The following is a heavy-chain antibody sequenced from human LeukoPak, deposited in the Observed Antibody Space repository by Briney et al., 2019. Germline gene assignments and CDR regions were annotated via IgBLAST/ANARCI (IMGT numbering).Heavy chain of an antibody. D-gene: IGHD3-16*02. V-gene: IGHV3-33*01. Sequence: GRSLRLSCAASGFSFSSYDMHWVRQAPGKGLEWEAVIWYDGSNKSVKGRFTISRDNSKNTLYLQMNSLRAEDTAVYYCARDLGYPDYWGQGTLVAVSS. J-gene: IGHJ4*02. CDR3: ARDLGYPDY. CDR2: IWYDGSNK. CDR1: GFSFSSYD.